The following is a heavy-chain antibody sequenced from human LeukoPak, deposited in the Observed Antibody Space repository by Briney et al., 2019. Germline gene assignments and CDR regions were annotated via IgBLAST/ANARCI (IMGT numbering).Heavy chain of an antibody. J-gene: IGHJ1*01. CDR1: GGSISSYY. V-gene: IGHV4-59*08. Sequence: SETLSLTCTVSGGSISSYYWSWIRQPPGKGLEWIGSIYHSGSTYYNPSLKSRVTISVDTSKNQFSLKLSSVTAADTAVYYCARQEIAAAGTYFQHWGQGTLVTVSS. CDR3: ARQEIAAAGTYFQH. D-gene: IGHD6-13*01. CDR2: IYHSGST.